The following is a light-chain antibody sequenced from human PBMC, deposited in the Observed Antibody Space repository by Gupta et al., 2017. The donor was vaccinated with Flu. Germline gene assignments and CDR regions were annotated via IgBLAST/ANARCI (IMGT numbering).Light chain of an antibody. CDR2: DAD. V-gene: IGKV1-33*01. CDR3: HQYSYRRHYT. Sequence: DIKMTQSPSSLSTSVGDRVTITCQASQDIKKHLNWYQQKPGKAPKHLIYDADTLGSGGTAPFSGRGSGCGKSFPFTISSRQQEDLAAYYCHQYSYRRHYTFGQGTKVDI. J-gene: IGKJ2*01. CDR1: QDIKKH.